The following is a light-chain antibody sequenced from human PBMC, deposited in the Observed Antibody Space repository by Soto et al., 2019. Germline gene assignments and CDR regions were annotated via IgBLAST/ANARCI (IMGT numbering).Light chain of an antibody. CDR3: QHYNSYSEA. J-gene: IGKJ1*01. V-gene: IGKV1-5*03. Sequence: MTHSPLSLPVTPGEPASISCRSSQSLLHSSGYNYLDWYQQKPGKAPKLLIYKASTLKSGVPSRFSGSGSGTEFTLTISSLQPDDFATYYCQHYNSYSEAFGQGTKVDI. CDR1: QSLLHSSGYNY. CDR2: KAS.